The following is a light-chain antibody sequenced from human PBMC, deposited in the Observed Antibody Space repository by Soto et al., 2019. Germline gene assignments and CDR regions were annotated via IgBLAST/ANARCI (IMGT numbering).Light chain of an antibody. CDR2: EVS. Sequence: QSALTQPPSVSGSPGQSVTIPCTGTSSDVGSYNRVSWYQQPLGTAPKLMIYEVSNRPSGVPDRFSGSKSGNTASLTISGLQAEDEADNYCSSYTSSNNHVFGTGTKVTVL. CDR3: SSYTSSNNHV. CDR1: SSDVGSYNR. J-gene: IGLJ1*01. V-gene: IGLV2-18*02.